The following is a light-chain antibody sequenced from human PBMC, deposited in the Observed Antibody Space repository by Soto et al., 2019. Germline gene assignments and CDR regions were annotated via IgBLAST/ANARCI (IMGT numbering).Light chain of an antibody. CDR1: SSDVGSYNR. V-gene: IGLV2-18*02. CDR2: EVS. CDR3: NSYTGSSTYV. J-gene: IGLJ1*01. Sequence: QSVLTQPPSVSGSPGQSVAISCTGTSSDVGSYNRVSWYQQPPGAAPKLMIYEVSNRPPGVPDRFSGSKSGNTASLTISGLQAEDEADYYCNSYTGSSTYVFGTWTKLTVL.